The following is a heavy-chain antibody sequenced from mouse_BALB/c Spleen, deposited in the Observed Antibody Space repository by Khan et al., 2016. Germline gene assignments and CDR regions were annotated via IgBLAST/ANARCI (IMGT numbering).Heavy chain of an antibody. CDR3: ASYSNGSSSIY. D-gene: IGHD1-1*01. CDR1: GYSITSGYN. CDR2: IYYSGDT. Sequence: EVQLVESGPDLVKPSQSLSFTCTVTGYSITSGYNWHWIRQFPGNKLEWMGYIYYSGDTNYNPSLKSRISITRDTSKNQFFLQLSSVTTEDTATYYCASYSNGSSSIYWGQCTTLTVSS. J-gene: IGHJ2*01. V-gene: IGHV3-1*02.